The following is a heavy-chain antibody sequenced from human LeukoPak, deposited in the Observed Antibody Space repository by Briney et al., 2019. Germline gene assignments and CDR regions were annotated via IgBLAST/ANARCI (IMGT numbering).Heavy chain of an antibody. V-gene: IGHV4-34*01. CDR1: GFTVSSNY. CDR2: INHTGNT. Sequence: GSLRLSCAASGFTVSSNYMSWVRQPPGKGLEWIGEINHTGNTNYNPSLKSRVTISVDTSKNQFSLKLSSVTAADTAVYYCARGGYRSGWDYFDYWGQGTLVTVSS. CDR3: ARGGYRSGWDYFDY. D-gene: IGHD6-19*01. J-gene: IGHJ4*02.